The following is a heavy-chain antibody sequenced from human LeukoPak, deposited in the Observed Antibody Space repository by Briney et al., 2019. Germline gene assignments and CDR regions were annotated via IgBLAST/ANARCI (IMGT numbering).Heavy chain of an antibody. CDR2: ISSSSSYI. CDR3: ARDGDGYNPFVDY. V-gene: IGHV3-21*01. Sequence: GGSLRLSCAASGFTFSSYSMNWVRQAPGKGLEWVSSISSSSSYIYYADSVKGRFTISRDNAKNSLYLQMNSLRAEDTAVYYCARDGDGYNPFVDYWGQGTLVTVSS. J-gene: IGHJ4*02. CDR1: GFTFSSYS. D-gene: IGHD5-24*01.